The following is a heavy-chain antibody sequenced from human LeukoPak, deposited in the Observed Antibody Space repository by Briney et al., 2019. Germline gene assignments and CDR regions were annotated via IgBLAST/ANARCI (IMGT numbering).Heavy chain of an antibody. CDR1: GYTFTGYY. D-gene: IGHD3-3*01. CDR2: INPNSGGT. Sequence: ASVKVSCKASGYTFTGYYMHWVRQAPGQGLEWMGWINPNSGGTNYAQKFQGRVTMTRDTSISTAYMELSRLRSDDTAVYYCARTSFLEWLPHDAFDIWGQGTMVTVSS. CDR3: ARTSFLEWLPHDAFDI. J-gene: IGHJ3*02. V-gene: IGHV1-2*02.